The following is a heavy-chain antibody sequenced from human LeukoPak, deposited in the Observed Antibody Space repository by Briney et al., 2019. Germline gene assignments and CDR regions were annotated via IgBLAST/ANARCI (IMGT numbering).Heavy chain of an antibody. CDR2: IYSSGKT. J-gene: IGHJ5*02. CDR1: GGSISSGNYY. CDR3: AKMTSLSHNWFDL. Sequence: PSETLSLTCTVSGGSISSGNYYWSWIRQPAGKGLEWIGRIYSSGKTDCNPSLKSRVTISGDTSKNQFSLKLSSVTAADTAVYYCAKMTSLSHNWFDLWGQGTLVTVSS. V-gene: IGHV4-61*02. D-gene: IGHD2-21*02.